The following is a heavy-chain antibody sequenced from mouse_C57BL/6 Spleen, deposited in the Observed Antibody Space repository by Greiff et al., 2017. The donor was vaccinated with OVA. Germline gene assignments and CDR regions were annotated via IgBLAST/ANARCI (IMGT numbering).Heavy chain of an antibody. CDR3: ARDYGNYVLDY. V-gene: IGHV1-59*01. CDR2: IDPSDSYT. CDR1: GYTFTSYW. J-gene: IGHJ2*01. Sequence: VQLQQPGAELVRPGTSVKLSCKASGYTFTSYWMHWVKQRPGQGLEWIGVIDPSDSYTNYNQKFKGKATLTVDTSSSTAYMQLSSLTSEDSAVYYCARDYGNYVLDYWGQGTTLTVSS. D-gene: IGHD2-1*01.